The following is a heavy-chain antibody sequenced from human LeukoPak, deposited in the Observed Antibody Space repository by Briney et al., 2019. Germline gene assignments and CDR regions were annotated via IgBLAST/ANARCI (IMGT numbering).Heavy chain of an antibody. Sequence: ASVKVSCKASGYTFTSYYMHWVRQAPGQGLERMGIINPSGGSTSYAQKFQGRVTMTRDTSTSTVYMELSSLRSEDTAVYYCARDMIFGDYRYYYYGMDVWGQGTTVTVSS. CDR2: INPSGGST. J-gene: IGHJ6*02. CDR1: GYTFTSYY. V-gene: IGHV1-46*01. CDR3: ARDMIFGDYRYYYYGMDV. D-gene: IGHD3/OR15-3a*01.